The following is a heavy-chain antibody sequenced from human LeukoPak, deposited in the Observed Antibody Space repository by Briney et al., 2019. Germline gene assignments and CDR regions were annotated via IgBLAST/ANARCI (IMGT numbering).Heavy chain of an antibody. CDR3: ARTYDFWTGYYFDY. CDR2: IIPIFGTA. V-gene: IGHV1-69*13. J-gene: IGHJ4*02. CDR1: GGTFSSYA. D-gene: IGHD3-3*01. Sequence: GASVKVSCKASGGTFSSYAISWVRQAPGQGLEWMGGIIPIFGTANYAQKFQGRVTITADESTSTAYMELSSLRSEDTAVYYRARTYDFWTGYYFDYWGQGTLVTVSS.